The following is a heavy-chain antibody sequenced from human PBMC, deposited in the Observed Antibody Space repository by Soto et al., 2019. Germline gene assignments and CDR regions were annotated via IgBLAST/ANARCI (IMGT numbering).Heavy chain of an antibody. V-gene: IGHV4-31*03. CDR3: ARDPMGSGLRGHYYYYGMDV. CDR1: GGSISSGGYY. J-gene: IGHJ6*02. Sequence: SETLSLTCTVSGGSISSGGYYWSWIRQHPGKGLEWIGYIYYSGSTYYNPSLKSRVTISVDTSKNQFSLKLSSVTAADTAVYYCARDPMGSGLRGHYYYYGMDVWGQGTTVTVSS. D-gene: IGHD4-17*01. CDR2: IYYSGST.